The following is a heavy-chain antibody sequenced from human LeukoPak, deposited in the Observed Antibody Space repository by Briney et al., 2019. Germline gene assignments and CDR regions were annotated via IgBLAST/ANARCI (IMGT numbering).Heavy chain of an antibody. CDR1: GGSISSGSYY. CDR3: ARIRSGSYYNGAFDI. CDR2: IYTSGST. J-gene: IGHJ3*02. D-gene: IGHD3-10*01. Sequence: PSQTLSLTCTVSGGSISSGSYYWSWIRQPAGKGLEWIGRIYTSGSTNYNPSLKSRVTISVDTSKNQFSLKLSSVTAADTAVYYCARIRSGSYYNGAFDIWGQGTMATVSS. V-gene: IGHV4-61*02.